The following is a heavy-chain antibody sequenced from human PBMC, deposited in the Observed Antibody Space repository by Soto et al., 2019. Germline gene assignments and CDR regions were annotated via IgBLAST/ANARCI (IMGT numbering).Heavy chain of an antibody. CDR1: GVTFSRHW. CDR3: ATRPSDPDGYFGVFDY. CDR2: IKQDGSEK. Sequence: EVQLVESGGGLVQPGGSLRLSCVASGVTFSRHWMSWVRQAPGKGLEWVANIKQDGSEKYYVDSVKGRFTISRDNAKNSLYLQMNSLRAEDTAVYYCATRPSDPDGYFGVFDYWGQGTLVTVSS. V-gene: IGHV3-7*01. D-gene: IGHD5-18*01. J-gene: IGHJ4*02.